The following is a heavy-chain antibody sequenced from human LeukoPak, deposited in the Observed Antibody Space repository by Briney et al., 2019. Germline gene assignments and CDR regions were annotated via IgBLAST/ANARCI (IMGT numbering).Heavy chain of an antibody. Sequence: PGGSPRLSCAASRFTFSSYAMSWVRQAPGKGLEWVSGISGSGGSTYYADSVKGRFTISRDNSKNTLYLQMNSLRAEDTAVYYCAKNMNYYYYYGMDVWGQGTTVTVSS. J-gene: IGHJ6*02. CDR2: ISGSGGST. CDR3: AKNMNYYYYYGMDV. CDR1: RFTFSSYA. D-gene: IGHD1/OR15-1a*01. V-gene: IGHV3-23*01.